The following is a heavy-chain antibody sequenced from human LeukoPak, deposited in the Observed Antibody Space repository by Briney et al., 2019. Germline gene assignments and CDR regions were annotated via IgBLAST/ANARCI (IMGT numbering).Heavy chain of an antibody. CDR1: GFTFSDEW. D-gene: IGHD2/OR15-2a*01. CDR2: IKSKTDGGTA. J-gene: IGHJ5*02. Sequence: KPGGSLRLSCVVSGFTFSDEWMNWARQAPGKGLEWVGHIKSKTDGGTADYAAPVKGRFTISRDDSRNTLFLQMNSLRTEDTAVYYCAPPRNYFDPWAQEPLVTLPS. CDR3: APPRNYFDP. V-gene: IGHV3-15*01.